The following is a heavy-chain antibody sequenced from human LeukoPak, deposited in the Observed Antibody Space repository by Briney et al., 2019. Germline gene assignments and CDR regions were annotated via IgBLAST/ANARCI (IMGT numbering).Heavy chain of an antibody. CDR2: ISGSGGST. V-gene: IGHV3-23*01. Sequence: GGSLRLSCAASGFTFSSYAMSWVRQAPGKGLEWVSAISGSGGSTYYADSVKGRFTISRDNSKNTLYLQMNSLRAEDTAVYYCASSTDYGGNRFDYWGQGTLVTASS. J-gene: IGHJ4*02. CDR1: GFTFSSYA. D-gene: IGHD4-23*01. CDR3: ASSTDYGGNRFDY.